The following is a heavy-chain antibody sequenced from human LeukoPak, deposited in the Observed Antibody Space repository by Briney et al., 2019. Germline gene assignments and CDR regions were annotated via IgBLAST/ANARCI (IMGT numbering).Heavy chain of an antibody. CDR3: WRVWSMVVTYYY. CDR2: ISSSGSTI. J-gene: IGHJ4*02. V-gene: IGHV3-11*04. CDR1: GFTFSDYD. D-gene: IGHD4/OR15-4a*01. Sequence: GGSLRLSCAASGFTFSDYDMSWIRQAPGKGLVGVSYISSSGSTIYYADSVKGRFTISRDNAKNSLYLQINRLRAEDRCVYYCWRVWSMVVTYYYWAQGILVTVS.